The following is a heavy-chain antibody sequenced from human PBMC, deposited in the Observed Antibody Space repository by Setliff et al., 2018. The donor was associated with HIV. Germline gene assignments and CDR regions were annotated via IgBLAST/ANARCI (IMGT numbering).Heavy chain of an antibody. J-gene: IGHJ6*03. CDR3: VRMASSSWWGIYYYYYIDL. CDR2: IHYTGST. D-gene: IGHD2-8*02. V-gene: IGHV4-39*01. CDR1: GGSISGSNYV. Sequence: PSETLSLTCTVFGGSISGSNYVWGWIRQTPRKGLEWIGTIHYTGSTYYNPSLESRITISVDTSKNQFSLRLNSVSAADTAVYYCVRMASSSWWGIYYYYYIDLWGKGTTVTVSS.